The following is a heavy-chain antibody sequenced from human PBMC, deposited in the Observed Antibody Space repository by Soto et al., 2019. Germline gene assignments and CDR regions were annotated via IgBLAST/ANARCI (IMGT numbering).Heavy chain of an antibody. Sequence: PSETLSLTCTVSGGSINSGAYYWTWIRQHPGKGLEWIGNIHYSGSSYYNPSLKSRITQSIDTSKNQFSLKLSSVTAADTAIYYCARTQAGADYYCGLDVWGQGTKVTVSS. J-gene: IGHJ6*02. CDR3: ARTQAGADYYCGLDV. V-gene: IGHV4-31*03. CDR1: GGSINSGAYY. CDR2: IHYSGSS.